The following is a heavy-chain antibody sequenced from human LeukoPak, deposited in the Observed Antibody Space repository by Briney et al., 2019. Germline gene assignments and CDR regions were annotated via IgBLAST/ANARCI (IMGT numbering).Heavy chain of an antibody. V-gene: IGHV1-69*04. CDR3: AREFFDYGGYGAIDY. CDR1: GGTFSSYD. Sequence: SVKVSCKASGGTFSSYDISWVRQAPGQGLEWMGRIIPILGIANYAQKFQGRVTITADKSTSTAYMELSSLRSEDTAVYYCAREFFDYGGYGAIDYWGQGTLVTVSS. CDR2: IIPILGIA. D-gene: IGHD4-17*01. J-gene: IGHJ4*02.